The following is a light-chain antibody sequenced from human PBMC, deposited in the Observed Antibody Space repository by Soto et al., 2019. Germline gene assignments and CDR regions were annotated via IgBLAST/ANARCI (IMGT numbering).Light chain of an antibody. J-gene: IGKJ5*01. CDR3: QQYNSWPPIT. Sequence: EIVLTQSPGTLSLSPGERATLSCRASQSVSSSYLAWYQHKPGQAPRFLIYGASSRATGIPDRFSGGGSGTEFTLTISSLQSEDFVVYYCQQYNSWPPITFGQGTRLEIK. V-gene: IGKV3-20*01. CDR2: GAS. CDR1: QSVSSSY.